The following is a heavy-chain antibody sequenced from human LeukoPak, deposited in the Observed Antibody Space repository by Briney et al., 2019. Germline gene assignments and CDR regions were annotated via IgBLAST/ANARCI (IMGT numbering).Heavy chain of an antibody. V-gene: IGHV3-7*01. CDR2: IKQDGSEK. Sequence: GGSLRLSCAASGFTFSNYWMSWVRQAPGKGLEWVANIKQDGSEKYYVDSVKGRFTISRDNAKNSLYLQMNSLRAEDTAMYYCARLIVGAIDYWGQGTLVTASS. CDR3: ARLIVGAIDY. CDR1: GFTFSNYW. J-gene: IGHJ4*02. D-gene: IGHD1-26*01.